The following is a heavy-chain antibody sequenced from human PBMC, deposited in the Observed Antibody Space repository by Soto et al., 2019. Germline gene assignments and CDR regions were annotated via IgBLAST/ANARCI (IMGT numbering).Heavy chain of an antibody. CDR3: ARGPNERSSGWLYSYYCMDV. CDR1: GGSISSGGYS. CDR2: IYHSGST. D-gene: IGHD6-19*01. V-gene: IGHV4-30-2*01. J-gene: IGHJ6*02. Sequence: SETLSLTCAVSGGSISSGGYSWSWIRQPPGKGLEWIGYIYHSGSTYYNPSLRSRVTISVDTSKNQFSLKLSSVTAADTAVYYCARGPNERSSGWLYSYYCMDVWGQGTTVTVSS.